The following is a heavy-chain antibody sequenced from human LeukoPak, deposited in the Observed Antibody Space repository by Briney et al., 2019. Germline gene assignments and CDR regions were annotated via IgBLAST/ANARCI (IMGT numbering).Heavy chain of an antibody. J-gene: IGHJ3*02. CDR2: ISSSSTYI. CDR1: GFTFSSYC. V-gene: IGHV3-21*04. D-gene: IGHD6-13*01. Sequence: GGSLRLSCAASGFTFSSYCMIWVRQAPGKGLEWVSSISSSSTYIFYADSVNGRFTISRDNAKNSLYLQMNSLRAEDTALYHCAREIGYSSSWSDAFDIWGQGTMVTVSS. CDR3: AREIGYSSSWSDAFDI.